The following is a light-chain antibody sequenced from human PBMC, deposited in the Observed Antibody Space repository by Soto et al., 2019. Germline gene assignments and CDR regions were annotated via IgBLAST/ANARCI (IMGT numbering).Light chain of an antibody. CDR2: KAS. CDR1: QSVNAW. Sequence: DIQVAQSPSTLSASVGDRVTITCRASQSVNAWLAWYQQKPGTAPKLLIYKASTLDRGVSSRFSGSGSGTEFTLTNSSLQPEDSATYYCQQYSSYSPWLFGQGTKVEI. V-gene: IGKV1-5*03. J-gene: IGKJ1*01. CDR3: QQYSSYSPWL.